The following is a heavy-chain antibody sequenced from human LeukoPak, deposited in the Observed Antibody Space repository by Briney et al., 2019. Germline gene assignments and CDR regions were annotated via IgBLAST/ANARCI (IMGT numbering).Heavy chain of an antibody. CDR1: GYSFTSHG. CDR2: ISAYNGDT. J-gene: IGHJ4*02. Sequence: ASVKVSCKASGYSFTSHGISWVRQAPGEGLEWMGWISAYNGDTNYAQKLQGRVTMTTDTSTSTAYMELRSLRSDDTAVYYCAKLCRRSSTSCHPYWGQGTLVTVSS. D-gene: IGHD2-2*01. CDR3: AKLCRRSSTSCHPY. V-gene: IGHV1-18*04.